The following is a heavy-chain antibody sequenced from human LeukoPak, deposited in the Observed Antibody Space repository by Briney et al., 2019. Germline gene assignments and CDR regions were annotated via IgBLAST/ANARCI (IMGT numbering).Heavy chain of an antibody. CDR3: ARDPTTVTTYNWFDP. V-gene: IGHV3-21*01. Sequence: GGSLRLSCAASGFTFSSYSMNWVRQAPGKGLEWVSSISSSSSYIYYADSMKGRFTISRDNAKNSLYLQMNSLRAEDTAVYYCARDPTTVTTYNWFDPWGQGTLVTVSS. D-gene: IGHD4-17*01. CDR2: ISSSSSYI. J-gene: IGHJ5*02. CDR1: GFTFSSYS.